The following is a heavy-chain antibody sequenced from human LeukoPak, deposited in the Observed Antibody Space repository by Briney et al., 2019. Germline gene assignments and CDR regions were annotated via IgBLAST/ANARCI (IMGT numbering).Heavy chain of an antibody. D-gene: IGHD3-3*01. CDR1: GYTFTGYY. CDR2: INPNSGGT. V-gene: IGHV1-2*02. J-gene: IGHJ5*02. CDR3: ASASYYDFWSGYKNWFDP. Sequence: ASVKVSCKASGYTFTGYYMHWVRQAPGQGLEWMGWINPNSGGTNYAQKFQGRVTMTRDTSISTAYMELSRLRSDDTAVYYCASASYYDFWSGYKNWFDPWGQGTLVTVSS.